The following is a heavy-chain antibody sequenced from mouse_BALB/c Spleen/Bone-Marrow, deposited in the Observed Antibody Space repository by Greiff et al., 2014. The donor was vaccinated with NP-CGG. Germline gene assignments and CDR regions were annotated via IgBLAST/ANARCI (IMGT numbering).Heavy chain of an antibody. V-gene: IGHV14-4*02. D-gene: IGHD1-3*01. CDR1: GFNIKDFY. J-gene: IGHJ4*01. CDR2: IDPENGDT. Sequence: SGAELVRSGASVKLSCTASGFNIKDFYMHWVKQRPEQGLEWIGWIDPENGDTEYAPKFQGKATMTADTSSNTAYLQLSSLTSEDTAVYYCNGGCSRTYALDYWGQGTSVTVSA. CDR3: NGGCSRTYALDY.